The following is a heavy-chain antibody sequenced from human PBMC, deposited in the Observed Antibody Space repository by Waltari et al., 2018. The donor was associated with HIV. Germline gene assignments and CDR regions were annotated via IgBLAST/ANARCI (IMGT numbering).Heavy chain of an antibody. CDR3: ARLLVGAAGAFDI. CDR2: IYYSGSA. V-gene: IGHV4-39*01. Sequence: QLQLQESGPGLVKPSETLSLTCTVSGGSISSSSYYWGWIPQAPGKGLEWIGNIYYSGSAYYNPPLKRRVTISVDMSKNQFSLKLTSVTAADTAVYYCARLLVGAAGAFDIWGRGTMVTVSA. D-gene: IGHD1-26*01. J-gene: IGHJ3*02. CDR1: GGSISSSSYY.